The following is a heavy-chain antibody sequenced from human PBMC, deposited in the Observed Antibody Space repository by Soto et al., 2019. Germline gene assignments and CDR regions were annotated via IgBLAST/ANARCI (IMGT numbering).Heavy chain of an antibody. Sequence: EVHLLESGGGLVQPGGSLRLSCAASGFTFRSYAMSWVRQAPGKGLEWVAGISGGGSDTYYSDSVRGRFTISRDNSKNTLYLQINSLRVEDSAVYFCAKDDSLEWFFPLDAGGQGTLVTVSS. D-gene: IGHD3-3*01. CDR2: ISGGGSDT. CDR1: GFTFRSYA. V-gene: IGHV3-23*01. CDR3: AKDDSLEWFFPLDA. J-gene: IGHJ5*02.